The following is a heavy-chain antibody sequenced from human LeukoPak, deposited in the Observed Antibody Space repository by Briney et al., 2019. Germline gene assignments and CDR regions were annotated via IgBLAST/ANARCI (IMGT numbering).Heavy chain of an antibody. CDR1: GFTFSSYS. V-gene: IGHV3-48*02. CDR2: ISSSSSTI. D-gene: IGHD1-26*01. J-gene: IGHJ5*02. Sequence: PGGSLRLSCAASGFTFSSYSMNWVRQAPGKGLEWVSYISSSSSTIYYADSVKGRFTISRDNAKNSLYLQMNSLRDGDTAVYYCARDFKREPRPWGQGTPVTVSS. CDR3: ARDFKREPRP.